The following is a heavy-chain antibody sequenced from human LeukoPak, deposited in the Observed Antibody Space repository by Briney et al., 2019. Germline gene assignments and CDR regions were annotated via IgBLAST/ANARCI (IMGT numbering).Heavy chain of an antibody. D-gene: IGHD3-22*01. V-gene: IGHV4-39*01. CDR3: ARHYGYYYDSSGYSRFDY. Sequence: SETLSLTCAVYGGSFSGYYWGWIRQPPGKGLEWIGSIYYSGSTYYNPSLKSRVTISVDTSKNRFSLNLSSVTAADTAVYYCARHYGYYYDSSGYSRFDYWGQGTLVTVSS. CDR2: IYYSGST. J-gene: IGHJ4*02. CDR1: GGSFSGYY.